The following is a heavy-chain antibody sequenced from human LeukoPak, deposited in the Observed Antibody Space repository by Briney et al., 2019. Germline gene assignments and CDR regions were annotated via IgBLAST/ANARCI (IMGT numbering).Heavy chain of an antibody. CDR1: GFTFSSYG. CDR3: AKDIGLATMVRDSPYYYGMDV. CDR2: ISYDGSNK. J-gene: IGHJ6*02. Sequence: PGGSLRLSCAASGFTFSSYGMHWVRQAPGKGLEWVAVISYDGSNKYYADSVKGRFTISRDNSKNTLYLQMNSLRAEDTAVYYCAKDIGLATMVRDSPYYYGMDVWGQGTTVTVSS. D-gene: IGHD3-10*01. V-gene: IGHV3-30*18.